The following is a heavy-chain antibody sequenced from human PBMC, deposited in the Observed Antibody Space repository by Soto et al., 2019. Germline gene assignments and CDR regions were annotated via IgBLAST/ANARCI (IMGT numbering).Heavy chain of an antibody. J-gene: IGHJ6*02. CDR2: IYPGDSDT. V-gene: IGHV5-51*01. Sequence: GESLKISCKGSGYSFTSYWIGWVRQIPGKGLEWMGIIYPGDSDTRYSPSFQGQVTISADKSISTAYLQWSSLKASDTAMYYCARRGDILTGYYRKSDYYYYGMDVWGQGTTVTVSS. CDR1: GYSFTSYW. CDR3: ARRGDILTGYYRKSDYYYYGMDV. D-gene: IGHD3-9*01.